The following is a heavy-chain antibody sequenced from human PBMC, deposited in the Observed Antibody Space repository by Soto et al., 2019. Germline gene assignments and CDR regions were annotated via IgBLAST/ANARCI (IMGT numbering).Heavy chain of an antibody. J-gene: IGHJ5*02. V-gene: IGHV1-8*01. CDR3: ARRYSSGWYFGNWFDP. CDR2: MNPNSGNT. D-gene: IGHD6-19*01. Sequence: ASVKVSCKASGYTFTSYDINWVRQATGQGLEWMGWMNPNSGNTGYAQKFQGRVTMTRNTSISTAYMELSSLRSEDTAVYYCARRYSSGWYFGNWFDPWGQGTLVTVSS. CDR1: GYTFTSYD.